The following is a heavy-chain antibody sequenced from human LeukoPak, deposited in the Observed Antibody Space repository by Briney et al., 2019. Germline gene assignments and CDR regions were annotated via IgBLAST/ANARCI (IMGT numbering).Heavy chain of an antibody. CDR3: ATKQWLAPPPLS. CDR1: GFTVSEYW. CDR2: IYTDGTVT. D-gene: IGHD6-19*01. V-gene: IGHV3-74*01. J-gene: IGHJ5*02. Sequence: GGSLRLSCVASGFTVSEYWMLWVRQAPGKGLESLSRIYTDGTVTTYADSVEDRFTVSRDTADNTMFQQMNSVRDEDTAVYYCATKQWLAPPPLSCGQGTPFTVSS.